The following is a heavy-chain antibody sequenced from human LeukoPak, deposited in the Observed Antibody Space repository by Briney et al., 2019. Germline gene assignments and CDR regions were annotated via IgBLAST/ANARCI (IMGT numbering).Heavy chain of an antibody. Sequence: GGSLRLSCAASGFTFSSYGMHWVRQAPGKGLEWVAFIRYDGSNKYYADSVKGRFTISRDNAKNSLYLQMNSLRAEDTAVYYCARDRAHNSWSDYWGQGTLVTVSS. D-gene: IGHD6-13*01. CDR2: IRYDGSNK. CDR1: GFTFSSYG. J-gene: IGHJ4*02. CDR3: ARDRAHNSWSDY. V-gene: IGHV3-30*02.